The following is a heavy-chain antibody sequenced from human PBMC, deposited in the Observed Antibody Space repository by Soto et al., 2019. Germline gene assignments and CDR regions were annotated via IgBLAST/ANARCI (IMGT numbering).Heavy chain of an antibody. V-gene: IGHV1-8*01. CDR3: ARFPGYYYYYYYMDV. Sequence: ASVKVSCKASGYTFTSYDINWVRQATGQGLEWMGWMNPNSGNTGYAQKFQGRVTMTRNTSISTAYMELSSLRSEDTAVYYCARFPGYYYYYYYMDVWGKGTTVTVSS. J-gene: IGHJ6*03. D-gene: IGHD1-1*01. CDR2: MNPNSGNT. CDR1: GYTFTSYD.